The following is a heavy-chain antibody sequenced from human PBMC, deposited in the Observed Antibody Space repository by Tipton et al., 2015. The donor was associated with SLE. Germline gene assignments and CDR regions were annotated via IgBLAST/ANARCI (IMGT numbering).Heavy chain of an antibody. D-gene: IGHD1-14*01. V-gene: IGHV4-59*08. CDR2: IYYSGST. CDR1: GGSIDGHY. CDR3: ARHYGIMSTPLYYFDY. J-gene: IGHJ4*02. Sequence: TLSLTCTVAGGSIDGHYWSWFRQPPGKGLEWIGYIYYSGSTYYDPSLKSRVTISIDTSKNQFSLKLSSVTAADTAVYYCARHYGIMSTPLYYFDYWGQGTLVTVSS.